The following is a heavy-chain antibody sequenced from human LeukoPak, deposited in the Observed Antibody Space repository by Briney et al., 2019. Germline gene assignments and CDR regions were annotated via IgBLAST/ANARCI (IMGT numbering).Heavy chain of an antibody. CDR2: ISRTSSYI. D-gene: IGHD2-8*01. Sequence: GGSLRLSCAASGFTFTIFSMNWVRQTPGKGLEWVSSISRTSSYIYYADSVKGRFTLSRDNGKNSLYLQMNSLRAEDTAVYYCARGGMGANSQEYFYYGMDVWGQGTTVTVSS. CDR3: ARGGMGANSQEYFYYGMDV. V-gene: IGHV3-21*01. CDR1: GFTFTIFS. J-gene: IGHJ6*02.